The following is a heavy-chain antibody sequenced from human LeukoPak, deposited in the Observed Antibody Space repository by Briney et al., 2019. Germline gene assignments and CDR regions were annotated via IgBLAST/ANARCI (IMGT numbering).Heavy chain of an antibody. D-gene: IGHD3-9*01. CDR3: ARDAYYDILTGYHDAFDI. V-gene: IGHV4-39*07. CDR1: GGSISSSSYY. J-gene: IGHJ3*02. CDR2: IYYSGST. Sequence: PSETLSLTCTVSGGSISSSSYYWGWIRQPPGKGLEWIGSIYYSGSTYYNPSLKSRVTISVDTSKNQFSVKLSSVTAADTAVYYCARDAYYDILTGYHDAFDIWGQGTMVTVSS.